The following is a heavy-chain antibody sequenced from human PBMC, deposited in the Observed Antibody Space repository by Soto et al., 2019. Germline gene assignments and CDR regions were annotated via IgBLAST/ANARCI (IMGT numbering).Heavy chain of an antibody. CDR3: AHRTDDSVWWSYRYSGYFDN. Sequence: QITLKESGPTLVKPTQTLTLTCTFSGFSLSTSGVGVGGIRQPPGKDLAWLALIYWDDDKRYSPSLNSRLTITKDTSKNQVVLTMTNMDPVDTVTYYCAHRTDDSVWWSYRYSGYFDNWGQGTLVTVSS. CDR2: IYWDDDK. D-gene: IGHD3-16*02. CDR1: GFSLSTSGVG. J-gene: IGHJ4*02. V-gene: IGHV2-5*02.